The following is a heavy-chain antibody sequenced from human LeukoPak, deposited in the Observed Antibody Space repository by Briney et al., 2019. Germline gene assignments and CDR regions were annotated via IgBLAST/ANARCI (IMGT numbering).Heavy chain of an antibody. CDR2: IRYDGSNK. CDR3: AKDASGSGSYSSLGY. J-gene: IGHJ4*02. V-gene: IGHV3-30*02. Sequence: QPGGSLRLSCAASGFTFSSYGMHWVRQAPGKGLEWVAFIRYDGSNKYYADSVKGRFTISRDNSKNTLYLQMNSLRAEDTAVYYCAKDASGSGSYSSLGYWGQGTLVTVSS. CDR1: GFTFSSYG. D-gene: IGHD3-10*01.